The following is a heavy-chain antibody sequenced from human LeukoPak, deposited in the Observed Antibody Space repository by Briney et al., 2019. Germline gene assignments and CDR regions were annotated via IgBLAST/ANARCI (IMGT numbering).Heavy chain of an antibody. CDR2: INGSGGST. CDR3: AKLPRGYSYGPQY. Sequence: GASLRLSCAASGFTFSSYAMSWVRQAPGKGLEWVSAINGSGGSTYYADSVKGRFTISRDNSKNTLYLQMNSLRAEDTAVYYCAKLPRGYSYGPQYWGQGTLVTVSS. V-gene: IGHV3-23*01. D-gene: IGHD5-18*01. J-gene: IGHJ4*02. CDR1: GFTFSSYA.